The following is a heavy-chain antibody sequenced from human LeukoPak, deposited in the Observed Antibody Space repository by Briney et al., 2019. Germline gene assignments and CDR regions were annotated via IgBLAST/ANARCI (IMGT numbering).Heavy chain of an antibody. J-gene: IGHJ4*02. V-gene: IGHV3-23*01. D-gene: IGHD3-10*01. Sequence: PGGSLRLSCASSGFTFSSYAMSWVRQAPGKGLEWVSAISGSGGSTYYADSVKGRFTISRDNSKNTLYLQMNSLRAEDTAVYYCAKGSFNPHYYGSGSYLDYWGQGTLVTVSS. CDR3: AKGSFNPHYYGSGSYLDY. CDR2: ISGSGGST. CDR1: GFTFSSYA.